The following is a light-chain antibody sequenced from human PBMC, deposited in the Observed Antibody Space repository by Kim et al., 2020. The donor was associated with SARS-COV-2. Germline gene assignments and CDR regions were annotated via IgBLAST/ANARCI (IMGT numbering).Light chain of an antibody. V-gene: IGKV3-20*01. J-gene: IGKJ2*01. Sequence: PGDTGTLSCRGSQRGRGNVLAWYQQKPGQAPRLLIYAASSRAGGVPDRFSGSGSGTDFTLTIDRLEPEDLAVDYCQIYDDSPPNTLGQGTELEI. CDR2: AAS. CDR1: QRGRGNV. CDR3: QIYDDSPPNT.